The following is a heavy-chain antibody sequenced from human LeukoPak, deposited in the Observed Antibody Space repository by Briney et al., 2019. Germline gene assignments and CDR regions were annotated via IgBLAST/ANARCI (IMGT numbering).Heavy chain of an antibody. D-gene: IGHD3-10*01. Sequence: ASVKVSCKTSGYIFTGYYIHWVRQAPGQGLEWMGWINSNTGGTNYAQDFQGRVTMTRDTYVSTAYMDLRSLKSDDTAVYFCARERESGRSDAFDFWGQGTMVTVSS. J-gene: IGHJ3*01. CDR1: GYIFTGYY. V-gene: IGHV1-2*02. CDR2: INSNTGGT. CDR3: ARERESGRSDAFDF.